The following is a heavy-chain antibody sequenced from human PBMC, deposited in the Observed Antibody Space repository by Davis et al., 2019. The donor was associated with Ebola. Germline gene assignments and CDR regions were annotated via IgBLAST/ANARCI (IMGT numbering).Heavy chain of an antibody. CDR2: IYHSGSA. Sequence: PLETLSLTCAVSGGSISSSDDYSWSWIRQPPGKGLEWIGSIYHSGSAFYNPSLKNRVTISVDRSENQFSLTLDSVTAADTAVYYCAKSLLRIAAFDAWGQGTVVTVSS. CDR1: GGSISSSDDYS. J-gene: IGHJ5*02. V-gene: IGHV4-30-2*01. CDR3: AKSLLRIAAFDA. D-gene: IGHD2/OR15-2a*01.